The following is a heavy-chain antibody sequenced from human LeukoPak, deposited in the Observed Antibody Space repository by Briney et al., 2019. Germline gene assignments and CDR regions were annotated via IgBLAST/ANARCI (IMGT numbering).Heavy chain of an antibody. D-gene: IGHD3-22*01. CDR3: AKVNNYYDSSGYYRYYFDY. CDR2: ISSSSSTI. V-gene: IGHV3-48*04. Sequence: GGSLRLSCAASGFTFSSHWVHWVRQAPGKGLEWVSYISSSSSTIYYADSVKGRFTISRDNAKNTLYLQMNSLGAEDTAVYYCAKVNNYYDSSGYYRYYFDYWGQGTLVTVSS. CDR1: GFTFSSHW. J-gene: IGHJ4*02.